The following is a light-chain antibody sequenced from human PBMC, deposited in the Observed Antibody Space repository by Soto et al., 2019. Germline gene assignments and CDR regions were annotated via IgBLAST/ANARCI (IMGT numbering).Light chain of an antibody. CDR3: AAWDDRLNGLI. J-gene: IGLJ2*01. Sequence: QSVLTQSPSASGTPGQRVIISCSGGNSNIGSNTVNWYQQLPGTAPKLLIHRNNRRPSGVPDRFSGSKSGTSACLAISGLQSEDEAEYYCAAWDDRLNGLIFGGGTKLTVL. V-gene: IGLV1-44*01. CDR1: NSNIGSNT. CDR2: RNN.